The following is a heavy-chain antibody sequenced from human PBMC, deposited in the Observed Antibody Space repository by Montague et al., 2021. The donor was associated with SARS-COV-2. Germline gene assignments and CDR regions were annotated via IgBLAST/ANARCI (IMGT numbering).Heavy chain of an antibody. CDR1: GGSISSRSYY. CDR2: IYYSGNT. D-gene: IGHD1-26*01. V-gene: IGHV4-39*07. Sequence: SETLSLTCTISGGSISSRSYYWGWIRQPPGKGLVWIGGIYYSGNTYYNPSLKSRVTISVDPSKNQFSLKLTSVTAADTAVYLCAREGAVVGARRTFDIWGQGTMVTVSS. CDR3: AREGAVVGARRTFDI. J-gene: IGHJ3*02.